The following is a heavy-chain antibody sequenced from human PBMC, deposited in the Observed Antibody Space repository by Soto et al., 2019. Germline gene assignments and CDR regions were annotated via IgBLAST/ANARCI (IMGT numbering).Heavy chain of an antibody. CDR3: ARVITMSDWFDP. Sequence: SETLSLTCTVSGGSISSGDYYWSWIRQPPGKGLEWIGYIYYSGSTYYNPSLKSRVTISVDTSKNQFSLKLSSVTAADTAVYYCARVITMSDWFDPWGQGTLVTVSS. CDR2: IYYSGST. J-gene: IGHJ5*02. D-gene: IGHD3-10*02. CDR1: GGSISSGDYY. V-gene: IGHV4-30-4*01.